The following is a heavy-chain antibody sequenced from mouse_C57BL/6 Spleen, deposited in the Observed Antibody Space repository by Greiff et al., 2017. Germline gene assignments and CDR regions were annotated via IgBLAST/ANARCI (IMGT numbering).Heavy chain of an antibody. V-gene: IGHV1-26*01. CDR3: GTWYGSHFDY. CDR1: GYTFTDYY. Sequence: VQLQQSGPELVKPGASVKISCKASGYTFTDYYMNWVKQRPGRSLEWIGDIDPNNGGTSYNQKFKGKATLTVDKSSSTAYMQLRSLTSESSAVYYWGTWYGSHFDYWGQGTTLTVSS. D-gene: IGHD2-10*02. CDR2: IDPNNGGT. J-gene: IGHJ2*01.